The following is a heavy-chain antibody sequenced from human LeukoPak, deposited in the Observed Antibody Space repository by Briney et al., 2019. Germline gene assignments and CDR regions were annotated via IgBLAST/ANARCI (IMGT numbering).Heavy chain of an antibody. V-gene: IGHV4-34*01. Sequence: SETLSLTCAVYGGSFSGYYWSWIRQPPGKGLEWIGEINHSGSTNYDPSLKSRVTISVDTSKNQFSLKLSSVTAADTAVYYCARREYRYYYALGEGNWLDPWGQGTLVPVSS. CDR1: GGSFSGYY. CDR3: ARREYRYYYALGEGNWLDP. D-gene: IGHD3-10*01. J-gene: IGHJ5*02. CDR2: INHSGST.